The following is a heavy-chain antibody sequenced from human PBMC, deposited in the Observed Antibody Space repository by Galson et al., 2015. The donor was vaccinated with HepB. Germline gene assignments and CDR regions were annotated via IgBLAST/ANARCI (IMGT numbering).Heavy chain of an antibody. D-gene: IGHD2-2*01. Sequence: SVKVSCKASGGTFSSYAISWVRQAPGQGLVWMGGIIPIFGTANYAQKLQGRVTITADKSKSTDYLELNSLRSEDTALYYCARWRRGYCSSTSCYAVYFDLWGRGTLVTVSS. V-gene: IGHV1-69*06. CDR1: GGTFSSYA. J-gene: IGHJ2*01. CDR3: ARWRRGYCSSTSCYAVYFDL. CDR2: IIPIFGTA.